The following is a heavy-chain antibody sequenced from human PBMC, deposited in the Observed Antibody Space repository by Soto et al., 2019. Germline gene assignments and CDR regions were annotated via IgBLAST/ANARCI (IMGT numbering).Heavy chain of an antibody. Sequence: AGGSLRLSCTVSGVTFGNTAMSWARQAPGKGPEWVSTISRSGDNIYYADSVKGRFTLSRDTSKNTLYLQMNSLRAEDTAVYYCAKDLGSSPPGDHWGQGVLVTVSS. CDR1: GVTFGNTA. D-gene: IGHD6-13*01. CDR2: ISRSGDNI. J-gene: IGHJ4*02. CDR3: AKDLGSSPPGDH. V-gene: IGHV3-23*01.